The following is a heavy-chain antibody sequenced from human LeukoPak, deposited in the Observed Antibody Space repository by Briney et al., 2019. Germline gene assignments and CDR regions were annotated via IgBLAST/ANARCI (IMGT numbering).Heavy chain of an antibody. CDR1: GGSLSSYY. CDR2: ISYGGST. D-gene: IGHD4-23*01. J-gene: IGHJ4*02. Sequence: SETPTLTCTVSGGSLSSYYWSWIRQPPGKGLEWIGYISYGGSTNYNPSLKSRVTISVDTSKNQFSLKLSSVTAADTAVYYCARSRGKEVLLYYFDYWGQGTLVTVSS. CDR3: ARSRGKEVLLYYFDY. V-gene: IGHV4-59*12.